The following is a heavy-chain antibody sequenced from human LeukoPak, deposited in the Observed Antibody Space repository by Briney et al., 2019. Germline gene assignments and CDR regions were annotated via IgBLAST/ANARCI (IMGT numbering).Heavy chain of an antibody. CDR2: ISATGDST. CDR1: GFTFSIYA. V-gene: IGHV3-23*01. D-gene: IGHD3-10*01. CDR3: VKGGWGTVLDY. Sequence: GWSLRLSCAASGFTFSIYAMGWVRQAPGEGLEWVSTISATGDSTYYADSVKGRLTISRDNSKSTLYLQMSSVRADDTAVYYCVKGGWGTVLDYWGQGTLVTVSS. J-gene: IGHJ4*02.